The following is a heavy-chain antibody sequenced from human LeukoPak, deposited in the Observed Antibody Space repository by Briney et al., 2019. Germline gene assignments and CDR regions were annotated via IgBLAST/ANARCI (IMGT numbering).Heavy chain of an antibody. CDR3: ARDDTGYSNDY. D-gene: IGHD6-13*01. CDR1: GFTFSSYW. CDR2: IKQDGSEK. Sequence: QPGGSLRLSCAAPGFTFSSYWMSWVRQAPGKGLEWVANIKQDGSEKYYVDSVKGRFTISRDNAKNSLYLQMNSLRAEDTAVYYCARDDTGYSNDYWGQGTLVTVSS. V-gene: IGHV3-7*01. J-gene: IGHJ4*02.